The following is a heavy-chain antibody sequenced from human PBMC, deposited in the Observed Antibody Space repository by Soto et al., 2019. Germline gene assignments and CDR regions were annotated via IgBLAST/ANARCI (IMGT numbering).Heavy chain of an antibody. D-gene: IGHD6-6*01. Sequence: QVQLQESGPGLVKPSGTLSLTCAVSGGSISSSNWWSWVRQPPGKGLEWIGEIYHSGSTNYNPSLNSRVTISVDKSKTQFSLKLSSVTAADTAVYYCASLFEYSSSSDADYWGQVTLVTVSS. CDR3: ASLFEYSSSSDADY. CDR1: GGSISSSNW. CDR2: IYHSGST. J-gene: IGHJ4*02. V-gene: IGHV4-4*02.